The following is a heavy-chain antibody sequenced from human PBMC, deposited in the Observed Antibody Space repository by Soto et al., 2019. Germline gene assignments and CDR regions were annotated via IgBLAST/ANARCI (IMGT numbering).Heavy chain of an antibody. CDR1: GVSFGSYR. D-gene: IGHD3-9*01. CDR3: AKDAVDLRYFDWLLHNLYFDY. J-gene: IGHJ4*02. CDR2: ISYDGSNK. Sequence: GGPLRPYVETPGVSFGSYRMQWVPPGTVQGLEWVAVISYDGSNKYYADSVKGRFTISRDNSKNTLYLQMNSLRAEDTAVYYCAKDAVDLRYFDWLLHNLYFDYWGQGT. V-gene: IGHV3-30*18.